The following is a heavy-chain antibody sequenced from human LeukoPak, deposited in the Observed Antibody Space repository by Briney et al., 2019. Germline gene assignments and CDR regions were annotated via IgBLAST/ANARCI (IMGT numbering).Heavy chain of an antibody. V-gene: IGHV1-69*10. CDR2: IIPILGIA. CDR1: GGTFSSYA. Sequence: GASVKVSCKASGGTFSSYAISWVRQAPGQGLEWMGWIIPILGIANYARKFQGRVTITADKSTSTAYMELSSLRSEDTAVYYCAREGYYDSSGYPYYWGQGTLVTVSS. D-gene: IGHD3-22*01. J-gene: IGHJ4*02. CDR3: AREGYYDSSGYPYY.